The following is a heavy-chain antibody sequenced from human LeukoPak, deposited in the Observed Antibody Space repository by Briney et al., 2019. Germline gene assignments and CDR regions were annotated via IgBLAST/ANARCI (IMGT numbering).Heavy chain of an antibody. J-gene: IGHJ6*03. CDR2: ISGSDGST. Sequence: GGSLRLSCAASGFTFSSYAMSWVRQAPGKGLEWVSGISGSDGSTYYADSVKGRFTISRDNSKNTLYLQMNSLRAEDTAVYYCAKTGYGDYYYYYMDVWGKGTTVTISS. CDR3: AKTGYGDYYYYYMDV. D-gene: IGHD4-17*01. V-gene: IGHV3-23*01. CDR1: GFTFSSYA.